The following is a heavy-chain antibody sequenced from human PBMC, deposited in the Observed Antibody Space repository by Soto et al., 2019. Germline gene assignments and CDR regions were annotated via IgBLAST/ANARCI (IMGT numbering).Heavy chain of an antibody. Sequence: ASVKVSCKASGGTSSSYAISWVRQAPGQGLEWMGGIIPIFGTANYAQKSQGRVTVTADESTSTAYMELSSLRSEDTAVYYCARAPLGIIVAPDFWGQGTLVTVSS. CDR2: IIPIFGTA. V-gene: IGHV1-69*13. CDR3: ARAPLGIIVAPDF. J-gene: IGHJ4*02. D-gene: IGHD3-22*01. CDR1: GGTSSSYA.